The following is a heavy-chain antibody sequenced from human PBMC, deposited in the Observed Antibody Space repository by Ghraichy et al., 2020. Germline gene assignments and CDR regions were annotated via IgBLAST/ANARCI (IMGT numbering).Heavy chain of an antibody. CDR3: ARGGGPRYSGYDYRY. Sequence: SETLSLTCTVSGGSVSSGSYYWNWIRQPPGKGLEWIGYIYYSGSTNYNPSLKSRVTISVDTSKNQFSLKLSSVTAADTAVYYCARGGGPRYSGYDYRYWGQGTLSPSPQ. D-gene: IGHD5-12*01. CDR2: IYYSGST. V-gene: IGHV4-61*01. J-gene: IGHJ4*02. CDR1: GGSVSSGSYY.